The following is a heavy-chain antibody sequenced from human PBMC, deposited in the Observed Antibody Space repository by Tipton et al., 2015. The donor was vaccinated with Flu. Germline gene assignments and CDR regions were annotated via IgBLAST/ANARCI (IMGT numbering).Heavy chain of an antibody. CDR1: GGSISSNGYN. CDR2: IYYTGSA. J-gene: IGHJ4*02. Sequence: TLSLTCSVSGGSISSNGYNWGWIRQPPGEGLEWIGSIYYTGSAYYNPSLKSRVTMFVDTSKNQFSLRLTSVTAADTAVYYCARHAPQDFDYWGQGTLVTVSS. CDR3: ARHAPQDFDY. V-gene: IGHV4-39*01.